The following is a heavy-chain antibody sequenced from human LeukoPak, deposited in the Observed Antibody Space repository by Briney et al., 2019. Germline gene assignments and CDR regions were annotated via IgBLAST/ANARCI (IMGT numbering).Heavy chain of an antibody. J-gene: IGHJ4*02. CDR1: RFIFSSYA. CDR3: AKTPSSGYYFDQ. D-gene: IGHD5-12*01. Sequence: GGSLRLSCAASRFIFSSYAMNWVRQAPGKGLEWVSSISGSGGSTYYADSVKGRFTFSRDNSKNTLYLQMNSQRAEDTAVYYCAKTPSSGYYFDQWGQGTLVTVSS. CDR2: ISGSGGST. V-gene: IGHV3-23*01.